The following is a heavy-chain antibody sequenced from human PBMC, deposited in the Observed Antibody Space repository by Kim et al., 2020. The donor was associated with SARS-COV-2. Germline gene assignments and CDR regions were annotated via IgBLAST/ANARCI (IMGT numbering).Heavy chain of an antibody. J-gene: IGHJ5*02. Sequence: SETLSLTCAVYGGSFSGYYWSWIRQPPGKGLEWIGEINHSGSTNYNPSLKSRVTISVDTSKNQFSLKLSSVTAADTAVYYCAREGFKVVRGVIISRRGWFDPWGQGTLVTVSS. CDR2: INHSGST. CDR1: GGSFSGYY. CDR3: AREGFKVVRGVIISRRGWFDP. D-gene: IGHD3-10*01. V-gene: IGHV4-34*01.